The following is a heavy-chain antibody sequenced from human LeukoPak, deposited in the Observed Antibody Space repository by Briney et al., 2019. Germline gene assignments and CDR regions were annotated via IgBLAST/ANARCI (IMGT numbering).Heavy chain of an antibody. V-gene: IGHV3-30-3*01. CDR1: GFTFSSYA. CDR2: ISYDGSNK. J-gene: IGHJ4*02. CDR3: ATDANLDSVGDY. D-gene: IGHD5-18*01. Sequence: PGGSLRLSCAASGFTFSSYAMHWVRQAPGKGLEWVAVISYDGSNKYYADSVKGRFTISRDNSKNTLYLEMNSLRVEDSAIYYCATDANLDSVGDYWGQGSLVTVSS.